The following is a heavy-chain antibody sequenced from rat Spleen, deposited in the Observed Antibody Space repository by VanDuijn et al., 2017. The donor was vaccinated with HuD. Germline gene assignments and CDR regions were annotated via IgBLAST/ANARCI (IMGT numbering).Heavy chain of an antibody. CDR1: GFTFSDYN. CDR2: ISYDGSST. J-gene: IGHJ3*01. CDR3: ARQDYGGYWFAY. Sequence: EVQLVESGGGLVQPGMSLKLSCAASGFTFSDYNLAWVRQAPKKGLEWVATISYDGSSTYYRDSVKGRFTISRDNAKSSLNLEMDRLRSEDTATYYCARQDYGGYWFAYWGQGTLVTVSS. D-gene: IGHD1-11*01. V-gene: IGHV5-7*01.